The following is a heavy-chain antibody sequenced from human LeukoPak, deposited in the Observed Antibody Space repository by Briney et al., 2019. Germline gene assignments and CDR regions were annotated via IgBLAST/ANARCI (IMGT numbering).Heavy chain of an antibody. V-gene: IGHV1-2*02. Sequence: ASVKVSCKASGYTFTSYYMHWVRQAPGQGVEWMGWINPNSGGTNYAQKFQGRVTMTRDTSISTAYMELSRLRSDDTAVYYCARETGTSRGAGFDPWGQGTLVTVSS. J-gene: IGHJ5*02. D-gene: IGHD1-1*01. CDR2: INPNSGGT. CDR1: GYTFTSYY. CDR3: ARETGTSRGAGFDP.